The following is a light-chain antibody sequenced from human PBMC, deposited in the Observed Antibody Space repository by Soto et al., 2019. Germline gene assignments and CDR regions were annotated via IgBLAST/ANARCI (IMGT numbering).Light chain of an antibody. J-gene: IGKJ2*01. Sequence: DVVMTQSPLSLPVTLGQPASISCRSSQSLAYSDGNTYLNWFQQRPGQSPRRLLYKVSNRDSGVPDRFSGSGSGTDFTLKISRVEAEDVGAYYCIQGTHWPPYTFGQGTKLEIK. CDR3: IQGTHWPPYT. V-gene: IGKV2-30*01. CDR2: KVS. CDR1: QSLAYSDGNTY.